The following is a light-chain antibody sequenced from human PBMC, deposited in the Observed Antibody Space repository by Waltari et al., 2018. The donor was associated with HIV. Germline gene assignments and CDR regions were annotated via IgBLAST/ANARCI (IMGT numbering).Light chain of an antibody. CDR1: TSNIGADYA. CDR3: QSYDSSLSASV. Sequence: QSVLTQPPSVSGAPGQRVTVSCTGNTSNIGADYAIHWYQQVPGTAPKVVIYDNNHRPSGVPDRFSGSKSGASASLIIAGLQAEDEANYFCQSYDSSLSASVFGGGTKLTVL. V-gene: IGLV1-40*01. CDR2: DNN. J-gene: IGLJ3*02.